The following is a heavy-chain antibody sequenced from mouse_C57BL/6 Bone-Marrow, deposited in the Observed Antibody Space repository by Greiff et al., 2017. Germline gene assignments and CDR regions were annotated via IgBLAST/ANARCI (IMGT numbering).Heavy chain of an antibody. CDR1: GYTFTSYW. Sequence: QVQLQQPGAELVKPGASVKLSCKASGYTFTSYWMHWVKQRPGQGLEWIGMIHPNSGSTNYNEKFKSKATLTVDKSSSTSYMQLSSLTSEDSAVYYCERETGGAWFAYWGQGTLVTVSA. J-gene: IGHJ3*01. CDR3: ERETGGAWFAY. CDR2: IHPNSGST. D-gene: IGHD4-1*01. V-gene: IGHV1-64*01.